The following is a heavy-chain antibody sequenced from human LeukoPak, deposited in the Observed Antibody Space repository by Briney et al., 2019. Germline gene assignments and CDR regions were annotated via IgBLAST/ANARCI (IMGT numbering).Heavy chain of an antibody. CDR1: GFTFSNYG. J-gene: IGHJ4*02. Sequence: PGGSLRLPFAASGFTFSNYGLSWVRQAPGKGLEWVSGITGSGGSTYYADSVKGRFTISRDNSKNTLYLQMNSLRAEDTAIYYCARDERLLSFLKWGQGTLVTVSS. CDR3: ARDERLLSFLK. D-gene: IGHD3-3*01. CDR2: ITGSGGST. V-gene: IGHV3-23*01.